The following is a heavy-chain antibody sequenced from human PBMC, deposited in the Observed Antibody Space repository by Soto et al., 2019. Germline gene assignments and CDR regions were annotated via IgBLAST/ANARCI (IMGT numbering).Heavy chain of an antibody. CDR2: INHSGST. D-gene: IGHD2-2*01. CDR1: GGSFSGYY. CDR3: ARGVCSSTSWYGGPFDY. V-gene: IGHV4-34*01. J-gene: IGHJ4*02. Sequence: QVQLQQWGAGLLKPSETLSLTCAVYGGSFSGYYWSWIRQPPGKGLEWIGEINHSGSTNYNPSLKSRVTISVDTSKNQFSQKLSSVTAADTAVYYCARGVCSSTSWYGGPFDYWGQGTLVTVPS.